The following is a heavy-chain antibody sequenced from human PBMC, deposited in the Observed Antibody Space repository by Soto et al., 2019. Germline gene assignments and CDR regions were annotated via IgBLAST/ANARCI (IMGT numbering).Heavy chain of an antibody. V-gene: IGHV4-59*01. CDR1: GGSISSYY. CDR3: ARDLSIIAVAGVYYYGMDV. Sequence: SETLSLTYTVSGGSISSYYWSWIRQPPGKGLEWIGYIYYSGSTNYNPSLKSRVTISVDTSKNQFSLKLSSVTAADTAVYYCARDLSIIAVAGVYYYGMDVWGQGTTVTVSS. CDR2: IYYSGST. J-gene: IGHJ6*02. D-gene: IGHD6-19*01.